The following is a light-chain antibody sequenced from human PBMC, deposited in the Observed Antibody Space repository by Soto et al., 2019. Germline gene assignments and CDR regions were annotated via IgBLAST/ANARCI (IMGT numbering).Light chain of an antibody. CDR3: QKYNSAPPLT. CDR1: QGISNY. CDR2: AAS. J-gene: IGKJ4*01. Sequence: DIPMTQSPSSLSASVGDRVNITCRASQGISNYLAWYQQKPGKVPKLLIYAASTLQSGVPSRVSGSGSGTDFTLTISSLQPEDVATYYCQKYNSAPPLTFGGGTKVEIK. V-gene: IGKV1-27*01.